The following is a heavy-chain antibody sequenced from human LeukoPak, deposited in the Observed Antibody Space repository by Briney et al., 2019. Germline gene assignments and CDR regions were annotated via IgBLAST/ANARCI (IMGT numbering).Heavy chain of an antibody. Sequence: GGSLRLPYAASGFTFSSYAMSWVRRAPGKGLGWESGISVSGGSTYYADSVKGRFTISRDNSKNTLYLQMNSLRAEDTAVYYCAKDWIYRRGTDPTYYSDSSTTDFDYWGQGTLVTVSS. V-gene: IGHV3-23*01. D-gene: IGHD3-22*01. CDR2: ISVSGGST. CDR1: GFTFSSYA. CDR3: AKDWIYRRGTDPTYYSDSSTTDFDY. J-gene: IGHJ4*02.